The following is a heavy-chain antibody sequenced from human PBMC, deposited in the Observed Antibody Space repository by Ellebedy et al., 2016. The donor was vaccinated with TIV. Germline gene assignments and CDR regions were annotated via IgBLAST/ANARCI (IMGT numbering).Heavy chain of an antibody. V-gene: IGHV5-51*01. CDR1: GYSFTSYW. CDR2: IYPGDSDT. D-gene: IGHD5-18*01. J-gene: IGHJ4*02. Sequence: ASVKVSCKGSGYSFTSYWIGWVRQMPGKGLEWMGIIYPGDSDTRYSPSFQGQVTISADKSISTAYLQWSSLKASDTAMYYCTRQVATANLDYWGQGTLVTVSS. CDR3: TRQVATANLDY.